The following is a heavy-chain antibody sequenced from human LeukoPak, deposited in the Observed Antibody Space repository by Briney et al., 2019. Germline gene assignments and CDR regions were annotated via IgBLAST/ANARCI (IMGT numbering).Heavy chain of an antibody. CDR2: IYYSGST. D-gene: IGHD1-26*01. CDR3: ARDSVGAYDY. Sequence: SETLSLTCAVYGGSFSGYYWSWIRQPPGKGLEWIGYIYYSGSTNYNPSLKSRVTISVDTSKNQFSLKLSSVTAADTAVYYCARDSVGAYDYWGQGTLVTVSS. V-gene: IGHV4-59*01. J-gene: IGHJ4*02. CDR1: GGSFSGYY.